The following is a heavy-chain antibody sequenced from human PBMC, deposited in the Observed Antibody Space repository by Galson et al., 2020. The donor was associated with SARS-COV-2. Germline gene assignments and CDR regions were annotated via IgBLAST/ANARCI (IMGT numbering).Heavy chain of an antibody. CDR2: INPSGGST. D-gene: IGHD3-22*01. V-gene: IGHV1-46*03. Sequence: ASVKVSCKASGYTFTSYYMHWVRQAPGQGLEWMGIINPSGGSTSYAQKFQGRVTMTRDTSTSTVYMELSSLRSKDTAVYYCARDFAPDIGMIVVVTHHYYYGMDVWDQGTTVTVSS. CDR3: ARDFAPDIGMIVVVTHHYYYGMDV. CDR1: GYTFTSYY. J-gene: IGHJ6*02.